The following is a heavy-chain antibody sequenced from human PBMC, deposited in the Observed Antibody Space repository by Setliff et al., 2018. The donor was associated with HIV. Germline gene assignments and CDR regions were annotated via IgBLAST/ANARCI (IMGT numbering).Heavy chain of an antibody. V-gene: IGHV4-4*07. CDR3: ARVFPPIRGAPFGTPPGAFDI. Sequence: PSETLSLTCSVSGGSMSTYYWSWIRQPAGKRLEWIGRVYTSGSTIYNPPLRSRVTMSVDTSKSQFSLKLNSVAAADPAVYYCARVFPPIRGAPFGTPPGAFDIWGQGTMVTVSS. CDR1: GGSMSTYY. D-gene: IGHD2-15*01. CDR2: VYTSGST. J-gene: IGHJ3*02.